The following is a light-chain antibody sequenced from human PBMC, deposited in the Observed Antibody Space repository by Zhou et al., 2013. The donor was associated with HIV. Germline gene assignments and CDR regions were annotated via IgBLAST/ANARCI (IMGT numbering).Light chain of an antibody. J-gene: IGKJ3*01. CDR1: QNINTW. V-gene: IGKV1-5*03. CDR3: QQFNSYPFT. CDR2: KAS. Sequence: DIQMTQSPSTLSASVGDRVTITCRASQNINTWVAWFQQKPGKAPILLIQKASTLQTGVPYKFSGSGSGTDFTLTISSLQPEDFATYYCQQFNSYPFTFGPGTKVDIK.